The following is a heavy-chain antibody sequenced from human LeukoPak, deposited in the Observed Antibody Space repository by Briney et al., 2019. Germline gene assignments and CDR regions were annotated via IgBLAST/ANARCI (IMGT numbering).Heavy chain of an antibody. J-gene: IGHJ5*02. CDR1: GGSISSYY. Sequence: PSETLSLTCTVSGGSISSYYWSGLRQPAGKGLEGIGRIYTSGSTNYNPSLKSRVTMSVDTSKTQFSLKLSSVTAADTAVYYCARGRSGYSYGFLSRFDHWGQGTLVTVSS. CDR2: IYTSGST. D-gene: IGHD5-18*01. V-gene: IGHV4-4*07. CDR3: ARGRSGYSYGFLSRFDH.